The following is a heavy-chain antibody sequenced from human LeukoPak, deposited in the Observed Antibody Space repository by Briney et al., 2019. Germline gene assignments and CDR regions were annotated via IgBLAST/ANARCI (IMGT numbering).Heavy chain of an antibody. CDR2: IKQDGSEK. V-gene: IGHV3-7*01. J-gene: IGHJ4*02. Sequence: QAGGSLRLSCAASGVTFSRFWMSWVRQAPGKGLEWVANIKQDGSEKYYVDSVKGRFTISRDNAKNSLYLQMNSLRAEDTAVYYCARDSSGYYYVDYFDYWGQGTLVTVSS. CDR1: GVTFSRFW. D-gene: IGHD3-22*01. CDR3: ARDSSGYYYVDYFDY.